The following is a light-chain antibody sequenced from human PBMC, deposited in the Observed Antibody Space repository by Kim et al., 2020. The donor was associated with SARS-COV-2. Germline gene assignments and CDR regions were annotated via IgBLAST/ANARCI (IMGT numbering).Light chain of an antibody. CDR1: SSDVGGYNY. V-gene: IGLV2-14*01. J-gene: IGLJ1*01. CDR2: DVS. CDR3: SSYTLSQTYV. Sequence: QSALTQPASVSGSPGQSITISCTGTSSDVGGYNYVSWYQQHPGKAPKLMIYDVSRRPSGVSNRFSGSKSGNTASLTISGLQAEDEAVYYCSSYTLSQTYVFGTGTQLTVL.